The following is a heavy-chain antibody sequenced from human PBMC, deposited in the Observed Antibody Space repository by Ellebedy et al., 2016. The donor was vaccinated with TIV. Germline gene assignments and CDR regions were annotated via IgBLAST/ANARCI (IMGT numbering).Heavy chain of an antibody. CDR2: VNPSGTT. CDR1: GGSFTGYF. D-gene: IGHD3-10*01. J-gene: IGHJ4*02. CDR3: ARARGQYLYGSGSYFTN. Sequence: MPSETLSLTCAVYGGSFTGYFWRWIRQPPGKGLEWIGEVNPSGTTNDNPSLKSRVTISVDTPKKQFYLRLTSVTAADTAVYYCARARGQYLYGSGSYFTNWGQGEMVTVSS. V-gene: IGHV4-34*01.